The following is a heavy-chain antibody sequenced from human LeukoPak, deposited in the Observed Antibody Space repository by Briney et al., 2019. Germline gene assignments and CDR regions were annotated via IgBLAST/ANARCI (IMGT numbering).Heavy chain of an antibody. CDR3: ARDYYDFWSGYYRRPQNMDV. CDR1: GGSFSGHY. D-gene: IGHD3-3*01. J-gene: IGHJ6*03. CDR2: INHRGST. V-gene: IGHV4-34*01. Sequence: SETLSLTCAVYGGSFSGHYGSWIRQPPGKGLEWIGEINHRGSTNYHPSLKSRVTISVDTSKNQFSLKLSSVTAADTAVYYCARDYYDFWSGYYRRPQNMDVWGKGTTVTVSS.